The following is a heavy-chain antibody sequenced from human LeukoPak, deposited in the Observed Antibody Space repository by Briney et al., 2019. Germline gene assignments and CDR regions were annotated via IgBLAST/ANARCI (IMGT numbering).Heavy chain of an antibody. J-gene: IGHJ4*02. CDR3: ARGLGYDYVWGTYRLTP. V-gene: IGHV3-53*01. CDR2: ISSGGST. CDR1: GFTFSSYS. Sequence: GGSLRLSCAASGFTFSSYSMNWVRQAPGKGLEWVSVISSGGSTDYADSVKGRFTISRDSSKNTVWLQMNTLRAEDTAVYYCARGLGYDYVWGTYRLTPWGQGTLVTVSS. D-gene: IGHD3-16*02.